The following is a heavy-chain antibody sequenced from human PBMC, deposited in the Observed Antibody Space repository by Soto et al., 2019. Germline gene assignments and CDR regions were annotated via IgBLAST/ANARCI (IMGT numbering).Heavy chain of an antibody. CDR1: GYTFTSYG. CDR2: ISAYNGNT. V-gene: IGHV1-18*01. Sequence: QVQLVQSGAEVKKPGASVKVSCKASGYTFTSYGISWVRQAPGQGLEWMGWISAYNGNTNYAQKLQGRVTMTTDTSTSTANMELRSLRSDDTAVYYCARDGGPIEYSSSSGLYYYYGMDVWGQGTTVTVSS. CDR3: ARDGGPIEYSSSSGLYYYYGMDV. D-gene: IGHD6-6*01. J-gene: IGHJ6*02.